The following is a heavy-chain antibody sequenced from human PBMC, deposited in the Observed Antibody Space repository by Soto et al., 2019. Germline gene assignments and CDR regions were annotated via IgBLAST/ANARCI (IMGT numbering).Heavy chain of an antibody. J-gene: IGHJ3*02. CDR3: ARSPSTSSIGTFEI. V-gene: IGHV4-4*07. D-gene: IGHD6-6*01. Sequence: QVQLQESGPGLVKPSETLSLTCTVSGGSISSFYWNWIRHSAGKGLEWIGRIYLSEATTYNPSLQSRVTMSVDTSKYQFSLKVSSLTAADTAVYYCARSPSTSSIGTFEIWGQGTMVTVSS. CDR2: IYLSEAT. CDR1: GGSISSFY.